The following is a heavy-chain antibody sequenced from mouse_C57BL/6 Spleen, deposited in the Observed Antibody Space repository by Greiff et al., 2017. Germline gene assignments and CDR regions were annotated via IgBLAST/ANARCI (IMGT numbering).Heavy chain of an antibody. J-gene: IGHJ4*01. Sequence: QLKQPGAELVKPGASVKMSCKASGYTFTSYWITWVKQRPGQGLEWIGDIYPGSGSTNYNEKFKSKATLTVDTSSSTAYMQLSSLTSEDSAVYYCARNLYAMDYWGQGTSVTVSS. V-gene: IGHV1-55*01. CDR2: IYPGSGST. CDR1: GYTFTSYW. CDR3: ARNLYAMDY.